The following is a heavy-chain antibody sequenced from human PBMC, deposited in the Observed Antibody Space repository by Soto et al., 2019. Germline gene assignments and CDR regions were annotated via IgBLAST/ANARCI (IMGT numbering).Heavy chain of an antibody. V-gene: IGHV4-31*03. CDR3: AKLSCTSSTCYFPGWFDP. CDR1: GDSISGGASF. CDR2: VYYSGGS. D-gene: IGHD2-2*01. J-gene: IGHJ5*02. Sequence: SETLSLTCTVSGDSISGGASFWSWIRQPPGKGLEWIANVYYSGGSYYNPSLKSRLTISVDTTKNQFSLQLKSMTAADTAVYYCAKLSCTSSTCYFPGWFDPWGQGTLVTVSS.